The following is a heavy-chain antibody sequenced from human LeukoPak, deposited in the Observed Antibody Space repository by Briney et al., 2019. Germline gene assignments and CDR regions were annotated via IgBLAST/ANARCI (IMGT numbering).Heavy chain of an antibody. CDR2: ISYDGSNK. CDR3: SKATPPRDGSNPDY. D-gene: IGHD4-4*01. Sequence: GGSLRLSCAASGLTFSIYGMHWVRQAPGKGLEWVAVISYDGSNKYYADSVKGRFTIPRDNSKNTLYLQMNSLRAEDTALYYCSKATPPRDGSNPDYWGQGTLVTVSS. V-gene: IGHV3-30*18. J-gene: IGHJ4*02. CDR1: GLTFSIYG.